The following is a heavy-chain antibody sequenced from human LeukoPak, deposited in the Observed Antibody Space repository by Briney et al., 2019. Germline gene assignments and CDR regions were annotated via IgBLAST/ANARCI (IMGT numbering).Heavy chain of an antibody. CDR1: GDSFSSHY. V-gene: IGHV4-59*11. Sequence: SETLSLTCAVSGDSFSSHYWTWIRQSPGTGLEWIGYISHIGRTNYNPSLKSRVTISIDTSKNQFSLKLRSVTAADTAVYYCARLERDSSSWPIDYWGQGTLVTVSS. D-gene: IGHD6-13*01. CDR2: ISHIGRT. J-gene: IGHJ4*02. CDR3: ARLERDSSSWPIDY.